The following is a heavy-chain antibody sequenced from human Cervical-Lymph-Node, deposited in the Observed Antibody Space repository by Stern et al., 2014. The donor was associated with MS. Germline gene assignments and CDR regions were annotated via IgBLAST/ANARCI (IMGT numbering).Heavy chain of an antibody. CDR1: GGSVSSTNW. V-gene: IGHV4-4*02. J-gene: IGHJ2*01. D-gene: IGHD2/OR15-2a*01. CDR3: ARERQQYCNSEGCSYWYFDL. CDR2: IYPSGDS. Sequence: QVQLQESGPGLVKPSGTLSLTCAVSGGSVSSTNWWSWVRQSPGKGLEWIGNIYPSGDSNYRPSLRSRVSISLDNPKTPLSLHLTSVTAADTAVYYCARERQQYCNSEGCSYWYFDLWGRGTLVTVSS.